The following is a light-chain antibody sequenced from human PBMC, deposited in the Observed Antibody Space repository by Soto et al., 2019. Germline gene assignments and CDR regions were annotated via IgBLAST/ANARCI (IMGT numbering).Light chain of an antibody. V-gene: IGKV3-15*01. CDR2: GAS. CDR3: QQYKTWPREYT. CDR1: QSIRSN. Sequence: EIVMTQSPATLSVSPGERATLSCRASQSIRSNLAWYQQKPGQAPRLLIYGASTRATGVPARFSGSGSGTEFTLTISSLQSEDSAVYYCQQYKTWPREYTFGQGTKLEIK. J-gene: IGKJ2*01.